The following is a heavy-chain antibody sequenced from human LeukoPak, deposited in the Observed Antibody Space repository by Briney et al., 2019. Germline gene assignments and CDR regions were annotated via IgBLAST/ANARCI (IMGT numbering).Heavy chain of an antibody. V-gene: IGHV3-23*01. D-gene: IGHD3-10*01. CDR1: GFTFSSYA. CDR3: AKTRAPMVRGGEGLDY. CDR2: ISGSGGST. Sequence: GGSLRLSCAASGFTFSSYAMSWVRQAPGKGLEWVSAISGSGGSTYYADSVRGRFTISRDNSKNTLYLQMNSLRAEDTAVYYCAKTRAPMVRGGEGLDYWGQGTLVTVSS. J-gene: IGHJ4*02.